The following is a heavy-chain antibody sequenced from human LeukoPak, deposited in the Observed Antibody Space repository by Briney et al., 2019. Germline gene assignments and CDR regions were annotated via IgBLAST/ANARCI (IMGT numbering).Heavy chain of an antibody. J-gene: IGHJ4*02. CDR3: ARLGADCSGGSCYRFFDY. CDR2: IYYSGST. D-gene: IGHD2-15*01. V-gene: IGHV4-39*01. Sequence: SETLSLTCTVSGGSISSSSYYWGWIRQPPGKGVEWIGSIYYSGSTYYNPSLKSRVTISVDTSKNQFSLKLSSVTAADTAVYYCARLGADCSGGSCYRFFDYWGQGTLVTVSS. CDR1: GGSISSSSYY.